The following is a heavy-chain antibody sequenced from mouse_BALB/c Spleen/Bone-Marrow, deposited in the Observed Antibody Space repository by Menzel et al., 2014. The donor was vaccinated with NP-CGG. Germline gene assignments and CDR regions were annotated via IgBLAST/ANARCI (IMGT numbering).Heavy chain of an antibody. D-gene: IGHD2-1*01. V-gene: IGHV1-26*01. CDR3: ARKGNYGWFAY. J-gene: IGHJ3*01. Sequence: VQLQQSGPELVKPGASVKISCKASGYSFTAYYIHWVKQSHVKSLEWIGRINPYNGATSYNQNFKDKASLTVDKSSSTAYKELHSLTSEDSAVYYCARKGNYGWFAYWGQGTLVTVSA. CDR1: GYSFTAYY. CDR2: INPYNGAT.